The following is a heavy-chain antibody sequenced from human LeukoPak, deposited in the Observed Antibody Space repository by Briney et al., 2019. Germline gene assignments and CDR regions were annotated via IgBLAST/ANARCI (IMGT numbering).Heavy chain of an antibody. V-gene: IGHV4-39*07. CDR1: GGSISSATYY. J-gene: IGHJ4*02. CDR2: VYYSGST. CDR3: ARGSFGGSGSYDY. D-gene: IGHD3-10*01. Sequence: SETLSLTCSVSGGSISSATYYWGWLRQSPGKGLEWIGSVYYSGSTYYNPSLKSRVTISVDTSKNQFSLKLSSVTAADTAVYYCARGSFGGSGSYDYWGQGTLVTVSS.